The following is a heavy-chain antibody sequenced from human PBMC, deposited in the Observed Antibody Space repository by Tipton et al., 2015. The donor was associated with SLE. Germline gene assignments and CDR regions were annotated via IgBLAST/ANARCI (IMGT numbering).Heavy chain of an antibody. CDR3: ARGMVTWRGAILGVDV. J-gene: IGHJ6*02. V-gene: IGHV4-59*08. CDR2: IPGGGGT. CDR1: GGSISSNY. D-gene: IGHD2-21*02. Sequence: TLSLTCSVSGGSISSNYWIWIRQPPGKGLEWIGYIPGGGGTNYNPSLKSRVTISVDPAKNQFSLRLTSVTAADTAVYYCARGMVTWRGAILGVDVWGQGTTVNVSS.